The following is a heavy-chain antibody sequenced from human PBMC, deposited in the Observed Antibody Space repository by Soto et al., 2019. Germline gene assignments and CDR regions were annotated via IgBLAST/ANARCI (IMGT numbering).Heavy chain of an antibody. Sequence: SGPTLVNPTQTLTLTCTFSGFSLSTSGVGVAWIRQPPGEALEWLALIYWDDDKRYSPSLKSRLTITKDTSKNQVVLTMTNMDPVDTATYYCVPRTNNSYFDYWGHGTLVTVSS. CDR3: VPRTNNSYFDY. J-gene: IGHJ4*01. CDR1: GFSLSTSGVG. V-gene: IGHV2-5*02. CDR2: IYWDDDK.